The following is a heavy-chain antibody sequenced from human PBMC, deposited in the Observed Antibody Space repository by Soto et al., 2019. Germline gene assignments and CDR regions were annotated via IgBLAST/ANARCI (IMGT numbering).Heavy chain of an antibody. J-gene: IGHJ5*02. CDR2: IYYIGST. Sequence: PSETLALTCAVSGGSMSNYYWGWIRQPPGKGLEWIGYIYYIGSTNYNPSLNSRVTMSVDTSRNELSLNLTSVTAADTAVYDCARGYSPTLRDHWARVNWFDPWGQGTLVTVS. V-gene: IGHV4-59*01. D-gene: IGHD1-1*01. CDR1: GGSMSNYY. CDR3: ARGYSPTLRDHWARVNWFDP.